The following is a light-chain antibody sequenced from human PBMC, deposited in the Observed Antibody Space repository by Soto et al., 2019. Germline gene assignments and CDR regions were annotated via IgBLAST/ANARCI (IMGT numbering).Light chain of an antibody. CDR1: QRVGSN. V-gene: IGKV3-15*01. J-gene: IGKJ1*01. Sequence: EIVMTQSPATLSVSPGGRATLSCRASQRVGSNLAWYQQKPGQAPRLLVYGASTRATGIPVRYSGSGSGTEFTLTINSLQSEDVAVYYCQQYNNWPWTFAQGTKVEIK. CDR2: GAS. CDR3: QQYNNWPWT.